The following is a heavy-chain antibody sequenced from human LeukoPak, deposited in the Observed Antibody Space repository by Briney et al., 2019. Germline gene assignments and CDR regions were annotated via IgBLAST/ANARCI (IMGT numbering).Heavy chain of an antibody. D-gene: IGHD5-24*01. J-gene: IGHJ4*02. CDR3: ATEFYSNGYNF. CDR1: GFTFSSAW. Sequence: TGGSLRLSCPVSGFTFSSAWMTWVRQIPGKGLEWVGHIKSRTDGGTTDYAAPVKGRLTISRDDSKNTVYLQINSLKAEDSAVYFCATEFYSNGYNFWGQGTLVIVSS. CDR2: IKSRTDGGTT. V-gene: IGHV3-15*01.